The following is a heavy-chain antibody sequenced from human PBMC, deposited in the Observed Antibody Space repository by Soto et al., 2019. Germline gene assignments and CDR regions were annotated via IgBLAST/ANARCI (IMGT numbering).Heavy chain of an antibody. CDR3: AAELYSGGSCCSFDI. V-gene: IGHV1-58*01. D-gene: IGHD2-15*01. J-gene: IGHJ3*02. CDR2: IIVGNGQT. Sequence: ASVKVSCKTSGFTFSNSAVQWVRQARGQRLEWIGWIIVGNGQTKSAQNLKERMIITRDMSTSTAYMELSSLRSEDTAVYYCAAELYSGGSCCSFDIWGQGTMVTVSS. CDR1: GFTFSNSA.